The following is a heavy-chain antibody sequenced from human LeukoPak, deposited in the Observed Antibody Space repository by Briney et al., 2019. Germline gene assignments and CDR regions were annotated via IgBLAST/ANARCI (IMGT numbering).Heavy chain of an antibody. CDR3: ARDLNQIYYYYGMDV. Sequence: GGSLRLSCAASGFTFSDYYMSWIRQAPGKGLEWVSYISSSGSTIYYADSVKGRFTISRDNAKNSLYLQMNSLRAEDTAVYYCARDLNQIYYYYGMDVWGQGTTVTVSS. D-gene: IGHD1-14*01. J-gene: IGHJ6*02. V-gene: IGHV3-11*01. CDR1: GFTFSDYY. CDR2: ISSSGSTI.